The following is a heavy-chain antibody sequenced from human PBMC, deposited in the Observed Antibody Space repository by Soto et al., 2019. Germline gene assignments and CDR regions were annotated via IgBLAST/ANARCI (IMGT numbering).Heavy chain of an antibody. D-gene: IGHD6-19*01. CDR2: INPTSGGT. V-gene: IGHV1-2*02. CDR3: ARGGHRSGWYPNYLDH. J-gene: IGHJ4*02. CDR1: GYTFSDYY. Sequence: ASVKVSCKASGYTFSDYYIHWVRQAPGQGLECVGWINPTSGGTNSAQKFQGRVTMNWDTSITTAYMDLSRLTSDDTAIYYCARGGHRSGWYPNYLDHWGQGTLVTVSS.